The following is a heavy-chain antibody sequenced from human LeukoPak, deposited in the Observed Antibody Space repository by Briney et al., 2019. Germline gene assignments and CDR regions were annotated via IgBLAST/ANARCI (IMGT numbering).Heavy chain of an antibody. Sequence: GGSLRLSCAASGFTFSSYWMHWVRQTPGKGLMWVSRINSDGSSIGYADSVKGRFTISRDNAKNTLYLQMNSLRAEDTAVYYCARLSRAFDSAKNRSFDYWGQGTLVTVSS. CDR3: ARLSRAFDSAKNRSFDY. J-gene: IGHJ4*02. CDR2: INSDGSSI. D-gene: IGHD1-14*01. CDR1: GFTFSSYW. V-gene: IGHV3-74*01.